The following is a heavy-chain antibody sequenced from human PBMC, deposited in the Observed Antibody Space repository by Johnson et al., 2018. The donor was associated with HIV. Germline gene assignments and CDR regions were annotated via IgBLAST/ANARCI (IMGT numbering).Heavy chain of an antibody. CDR2: VSWNGGNI. D-gene: IGHD4-23*01. CDR1: GFTFSNSD. J-gene: IGHJ3*01. Sequence: VQLVESGGGLVQPGGSLRLSCAASGFTFSNSDMNWVHQAPGKGLEWVWGVSWNGGNIGYADSVKGRFTISRDNAKNSLYLQMNSLRVEDTATYYCAKSPGKDNGGNSGGIDFWGQGTRVTVSS. CDR3: AKSPGKDNGGNSGGIDF. V-gene: IGHV3-35*01.